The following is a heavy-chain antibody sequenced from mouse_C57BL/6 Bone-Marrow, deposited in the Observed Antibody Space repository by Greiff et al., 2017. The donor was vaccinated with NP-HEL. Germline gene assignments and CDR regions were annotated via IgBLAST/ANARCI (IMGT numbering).Heavy chain of an antibody. Sequence: EVMLVESGGGLVQPGGSLSLSCAASGFTFTDYYMSWVRQPPGKALEWLGFIRHKANGYTTAYSASVKGRFTISRDNSQSILYLQMNALGAEDSATYYCARYSPYYAMDYWGQGTSVTVSS. V-gene: IGHV7-3*01. CDR3: ARYSPYYAMDY. J-gene: IGHJ4*01. CDR2: IRHKANGYTT. CDR1: GFTFTDYY.